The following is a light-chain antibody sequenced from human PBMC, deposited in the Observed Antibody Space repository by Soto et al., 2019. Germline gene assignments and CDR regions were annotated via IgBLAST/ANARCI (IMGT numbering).Light chain of an antibody. V-gene: IGKV1-6*01. J-gene: IGKJ1*01. Sequence: AFQMTQSPSSLSASVGDRVTITCRASQDMRSDLSWYQQKPGKAPKLLIFAASSLQSGVPSRFSGSGSGTDFSLTINALQPEDFATYYCLQDYSYPWTFGQGTKVEIK. CDR2: AAS. CDR3: LQDYSYPWT. CDR1: QDMRSD.